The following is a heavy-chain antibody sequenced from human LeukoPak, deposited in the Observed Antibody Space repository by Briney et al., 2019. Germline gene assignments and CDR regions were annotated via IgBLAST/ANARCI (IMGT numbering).Heavy chain of an antibody. D-gene: IGHD3-22*01. J-gene: IGHJ5*02. Sequence: ASVKVSCKASGYTFTSYGISWVRQAPGQGFEWMGWISAYNGNINYAQNLQGRVTMTTDTSTSTVYMELRSLRSDDTAVYFCARESGYYDTSGYYYWFDPWGQGTLVTVSS. CDR2: ISAYNGNI. CDR1: GYTFTSYG. CDR3: ARESGYYDTSGYYYWFDP. V-gene: IGHV1-18*01.